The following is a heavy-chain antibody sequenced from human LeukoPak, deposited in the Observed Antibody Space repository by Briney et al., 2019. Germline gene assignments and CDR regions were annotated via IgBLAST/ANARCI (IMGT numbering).Heavy chain of an antibody. J-gene: IGHJ4*02. CDR3: ASDCARTTCPADY. Sequence: GGSLTLSCAASGLTVSTNYMSWVRQAPGKGLEWVGIIYSDGSTYYADSVNGRFTISRDNSNNTLYLQMNSLRAEDTAVYYCASDCARTTCPADYWGQGTLVTVSS. D-gene: IGHD2-2*01. V-gene: IGHV3-66*02. CDR1: GLTVSTNY. CDR2: IYSDGST.